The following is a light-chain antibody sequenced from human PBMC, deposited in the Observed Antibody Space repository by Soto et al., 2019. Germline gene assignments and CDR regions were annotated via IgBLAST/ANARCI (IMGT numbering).Light chain of an antibody. CDR3: SAYTSSSTYVG. V-gene: IGLV2-14*01. CDR1: SSDVGGYNY. J-gene: IGLJ2*01. Sequence: QSALTQPASVSGSPGPSITISCTGTSSDVGGYNYVSWYQQHPGKDPKLMIYDVSNRPSGVSNRFSGSKSGNTASLTISGLQAEDEADYYCSAYTSSSTYVGFGGGTKLTVL. CDR2: DVS.